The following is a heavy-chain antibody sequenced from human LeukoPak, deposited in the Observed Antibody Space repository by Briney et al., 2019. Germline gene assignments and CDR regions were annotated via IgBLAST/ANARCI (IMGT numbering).Heavy chain of an antibody. D-gene: IGHD3-10*01. V-gene: IGHV3-7*01. CDR2: MKPDGSEI. Sequence: AGGSLRLSCAASGFTFTTYWMSWVRQAPGKGLEWVANMKPDGSEIFYVDSVKGRFTISRDNSRNTLYLQMGSLSGEDMAVYYCARGSSYYGSGSYYNEPMDVWGKGTTVTISS. CDR1: GFTFTTYW. CDR3: ARGSSYYGSGSYYNEPMDV. J-gene: IGHJ6*03.